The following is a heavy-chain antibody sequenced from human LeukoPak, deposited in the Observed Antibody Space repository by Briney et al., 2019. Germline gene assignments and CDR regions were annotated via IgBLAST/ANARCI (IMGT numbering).Heavy chain of an antibody. CDR1: GFTFDDYA. D-gene: IGHD2-15*01. J-gene: IGHJ4*02. CDR3: ARDSQDCSASTCYFDY. V-gene: IGHV3-43D*03. Sequence: GGSLRLSCAASGFTFDDYAMHWVRRSPGKGLQWVSFISWDSRSAYYADSVKGRFTISRDNNKKSVFLQMNSLSAEDTAFYYCARDSQDCSASTCYFDYWGQGTLVTVSA. CDR2: ISWDSRSA.